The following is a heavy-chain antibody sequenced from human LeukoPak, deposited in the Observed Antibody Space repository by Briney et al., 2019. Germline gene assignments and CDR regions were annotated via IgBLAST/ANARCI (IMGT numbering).Heavy chain of an antibody. D-gene: IGHD1-20*01. CDR1: GYTFTSYD. CDR2: MNPNSGNT. V-gene: IGHV1-8*03. J-gene: IGHJ4*02. Sequence: ASVKVSCKASGYTFTSYDINWVRQATGQGLEWMGWMNPNSGNTGYAQKFQGRVTITRNTSISTAYMELSSLRSEDTAVYYCAISGLLRPYYFDYWGQGTLVTVSS. CDR3: AISGLLRPYYFDY.